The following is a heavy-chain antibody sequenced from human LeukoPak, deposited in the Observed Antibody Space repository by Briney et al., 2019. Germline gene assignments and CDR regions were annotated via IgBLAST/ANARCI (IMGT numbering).Heavy chain of an antibody. Sequence: PGGSLRLSCVASGFTLSNYWMHWVRQAPGKGLEWVSGINWNGGSTGYADSVKGRFTISRDNAKNSLYLQMNSLRAGDTALYYCARERTYYYDSNPDYFDYWGQGTLVTVSS. J-gene: IGHJ4*02. V-gene: IGHV3-20*04. CDR3: ARERTYYYDSNPDYFDY. CDR1: GFTLSNYW. D-gene: IGHD3-22*01. CDR2: INWNGGST.